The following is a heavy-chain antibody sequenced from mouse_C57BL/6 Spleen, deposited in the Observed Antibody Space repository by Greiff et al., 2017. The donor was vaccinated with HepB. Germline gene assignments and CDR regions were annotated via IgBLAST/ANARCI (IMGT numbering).Heavy chain of an antibody. CDR1: GFSLTSYG. Sequence: VKLMESGPGLVQPSQSLSITCTVSGFSLTSYGVHWVRQSPGKGLEWLGVIWSGGSTDYNAAFISRLSISKDNSKCQVFFKMNSLQADDTAIYYCARKAFITTVGFAYWGQGTLVTVSA. J-gene: IGHJ3*01. CDR2: IWSGGST. D-gene: IGHD1-1*01. V-gene: IGHV2-2*01. CDR3: ARKAFITTVGFAY.